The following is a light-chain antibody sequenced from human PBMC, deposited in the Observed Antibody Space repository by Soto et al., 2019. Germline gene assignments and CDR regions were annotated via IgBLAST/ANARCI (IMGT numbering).Light chain of an antibody. V-gene: IGKV3-11*01. CDR2: DAS. CDR3: QQRSNGRCT. Sequence: EIVLTQSPATLSFSPGERATRSCRASQSISKYLAWYQQRPGQAPRLLIYDASTSATGIPARFSGSWSGTDFTLTISSLEPEDFAVYYCQQRSNGRCTCGGGPKVEI. CDR1: QSISKY. J-gene: IGKJ4*01.